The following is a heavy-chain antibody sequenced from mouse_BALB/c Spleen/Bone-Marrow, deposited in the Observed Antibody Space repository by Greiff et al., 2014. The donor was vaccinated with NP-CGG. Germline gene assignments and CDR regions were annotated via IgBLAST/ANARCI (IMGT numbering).Heavy chain of an antibody. CDR2: ISSGGSYT. CDR3: ARQDYYGSSPHWYFDV. J-gene: IGHJ1*01. CDR1: GFTFSSYA. Sequence: EVKLVESGGGLVKPGGSLKLSCAASGFTFSSYAMSWVRQTPEKRLEWVATISSGGSYTYYADSVKGRFTISRDTAKNTLSLQMSSLRSEDTAIYYCARQDYYGSSPHWYFDVWGAGTTVTVSS. V-gene: IGHV5-9-3*01. D-gene: IGHD1-1*01.